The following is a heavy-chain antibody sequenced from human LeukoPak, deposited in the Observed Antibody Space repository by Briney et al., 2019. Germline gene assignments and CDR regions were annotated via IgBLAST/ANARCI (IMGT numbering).Heavy chain of an antibody. Sequence: ASVRVSCKSSGYTLSDYGFTWVRQAPGQGLEWMGWISGFNGKTNYAVRVQDRLTLTTDTSTNTTTLDLRGLRPDDTAMYYCARVGSSGKFDLWGQGTLLTVSS. D-gene: IGHD6-13*01. CDR1: GYTLSDYG. V-gene: IGHV1-18*01. J-gene: IGHJ5*02. CDR2: ISGFNGKT. CDR3: ARVGSSGKFDL.